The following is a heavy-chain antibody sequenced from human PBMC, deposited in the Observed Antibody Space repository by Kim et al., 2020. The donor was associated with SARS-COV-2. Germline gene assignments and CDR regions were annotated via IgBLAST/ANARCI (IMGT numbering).Heavy chain of an antibody. V-gene: IGHV1-69*01. CDR3: ARGVYYGSGSPGDY. J-gene: IGHJ4*02. Sequence: AQKFQGRFTITADESTSTAYMELSSLRSEDTAVYYCARGVYYGSGSPGDYWGQGTLVTVSS. D-gene: IGHD3-10*01.